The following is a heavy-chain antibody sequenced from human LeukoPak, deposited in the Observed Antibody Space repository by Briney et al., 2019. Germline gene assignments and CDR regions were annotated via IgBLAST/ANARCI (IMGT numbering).Heavy chain of an antibody. V-gene: IGHV1-8*01. CDR2: MNPNSGNT. J-gene: IGHJ6*03. CDR1: GYTFSSYD. D-gene: IGHD5-12*01. Sequence: ASVKVSCKASGYTFSSYDMNWVRQATGQGLEWMGWMNPNSGNTGYAQKFQGRVTMTRSTSISTAYMELSSLRSEDTAVYFCATHSPEWRYSGYYNFYYMDVWGKGTTVTVSS. CDR3: ATHSPEWRYSGYYNFYYMDV.